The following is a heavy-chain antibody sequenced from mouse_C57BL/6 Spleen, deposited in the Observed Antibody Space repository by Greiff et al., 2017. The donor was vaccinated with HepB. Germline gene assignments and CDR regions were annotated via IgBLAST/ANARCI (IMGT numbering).Heavy chain of an antibody. CDR1: GYTFTSYW. V-gene: IGHV1-59*01. D-gene: IGHD2-5*01. Sequence: QVQLQQPGAELVRPGTSVKLSCKASGYTFTSYWMHWVKQRPGQGLEWIGVIDPSDSYTNYNQTFKGKATLTVDTSSSTAYMQLSSLTSEDSAVYYCARGGAYYSNHWYFDVWGTGTTVTVSS. CDR3: ARGGAYYSNHWYFDV. J-gene: IGHJ1*03. CDR2: IDPSDSYT.